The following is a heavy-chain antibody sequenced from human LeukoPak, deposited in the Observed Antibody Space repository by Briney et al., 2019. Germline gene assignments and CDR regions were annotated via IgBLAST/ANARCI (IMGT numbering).Heavy chain of an antibody. CDR2: ISGSGGST. CDR1: GFTFSSYG. Sequence: GGTLRLSCAASGFTFSSYGMSWVRQAPGKGLEWVSAISGSGGSTYYADSVKGRFTISRDNSKNTLYLQMNSLRAEDTAVYYCAKDAGYSSTAFDIWGQGTMVTVSS. V-gene: IGHV3-23*01. CDR3: AKDAGYSSTAFDI. J-gene: IGHJ3*02. D-gene: IGHD5-18*01.